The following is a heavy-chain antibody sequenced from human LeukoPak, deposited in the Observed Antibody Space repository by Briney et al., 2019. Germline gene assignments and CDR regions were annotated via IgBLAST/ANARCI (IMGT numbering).Heavy chain of an antibody. V-gene: IGHV1-18*01. CDR2: ISAYNGNT. Sequence: ASVKVSCKASGYTFTSYGISWVRQAPGQGLEWMGWISAYNGNTNYAQKFQGRVTMTTDTSTTTAYMELRSLRSEDTAVYYCARDALSSGWFDYWGQGTLVTVSS. J-gene: IGHJ4*02. D-gene: IGHD6-19*01. CDR1: GYTFTSYG. CDR3: ARDALSSGWFDY.